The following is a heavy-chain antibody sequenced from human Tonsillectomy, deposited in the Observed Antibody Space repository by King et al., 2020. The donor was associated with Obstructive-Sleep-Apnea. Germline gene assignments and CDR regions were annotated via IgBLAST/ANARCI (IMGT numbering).Heavy chain of an antibody. D-gene: IGHD1-26*01. J-gene: IGHJ4*02. CDR2: IYYSGST. Sequence: QLQESGPGLVKPSETLSLTCTVSGGSISSYYWSWIRQPPGKGLAWIGYIYYSGSTNYNPSLKTRVTISLDTSKNQFYLKLTSVTAADTAVYYCARERVGAATFDYWGQGTLVTVSS. CDR1: GGSISSYY. CDR3: ARERVGAATFDY. V-gene: IGHV4-59*01.